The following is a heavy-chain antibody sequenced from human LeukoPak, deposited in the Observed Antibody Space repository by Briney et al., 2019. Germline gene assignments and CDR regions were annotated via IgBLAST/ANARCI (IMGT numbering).Heavy chain of an antibody. CDR2: ISNSGST. Sequence: SSETLSLTCTVSGGSMSIYYWNWIRQPPGMGLEWIGYISNSGSTYYNPSLKSRVTISADTAKTQLSLRLSSLTAADTAVYYCARGEPNWGFDYWGQGTLVTVSS. J-gene: IGHJ4*02. CDR1: GGSMSIYY. D-gene: IGHD7-27*01. CDR3: ARGEPNWGFDY. V-gene: IGHV4-59*01.